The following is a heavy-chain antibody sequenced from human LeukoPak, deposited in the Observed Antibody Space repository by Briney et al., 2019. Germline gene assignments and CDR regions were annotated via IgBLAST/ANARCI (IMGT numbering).Heavy chain of an antibody. CDR2: FDPEDGET. V-gene: IGHV1-24*01. CDR3: ATWIQLWSTGTFDY. CDR1: GYTLTELS. Sequence: ASVKVSCKVSGYTLTELSMHWLRQAPGKGLEWMGGFDPEDGETIYAQKFQGRVTMTEDTSTDTAYMELSSLRSEDTAVYYCATWIQLWSTGTFDYWGQGTLVTVSS. D-gene: IGHD5-18*01. J-gene: IGHJ4*02.